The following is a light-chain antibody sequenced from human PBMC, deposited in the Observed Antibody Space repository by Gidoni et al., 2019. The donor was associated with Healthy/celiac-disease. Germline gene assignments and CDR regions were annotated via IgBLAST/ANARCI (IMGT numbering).Light chain of an antibody. CDR2: DAS. CDR1: QSISSW. J-gene: IGKJ1*01. Sequence: DIQMTQSPSTLSASVGDRVTITCRASQSISSWLAWYQQKPGKAPKLLIYDASSVESGVPSRFSGSGSGTEFTLTISSLQPDDFATYYCQQYNSYSPWTFGQGTKVEIK. V-gene: IGKV1-5*01. CDR3: QQYNSYSPWT.